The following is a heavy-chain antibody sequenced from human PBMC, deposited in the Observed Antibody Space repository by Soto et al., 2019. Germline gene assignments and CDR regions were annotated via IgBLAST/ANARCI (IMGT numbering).Heavy chain of an antibody. D-gene: IGHD3-10*01. CDR3: AKDPSLWFGEDYFDY. CDR2: ISYDGSNK. J-gene: IGHJ4*02. V-gene: IGHV3-30*18. CDR1: GFTFSSYG. Sequence: GGSLRLSCAASGFTFSSYGMHWVRQAPGKGLEWVAVISYDGSNKYYADSVKGRFTISRDNSKNTLYLQMNSLRAEDTAVYYCAKDPSLWFGEDYFDYWGQGTLVTVSS.